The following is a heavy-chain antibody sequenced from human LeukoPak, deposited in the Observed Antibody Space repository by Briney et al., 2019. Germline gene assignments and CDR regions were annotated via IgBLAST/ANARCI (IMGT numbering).Heavy chain of an antibody. V-gene: IGHV4-59*01. Sequence: KPSETLSLTCTVSGGSISSYYWSWIRQPPGKGLEWIGYIYHSGSTNYNPSLKSRVTISVDTSKNQFSLKLSPVTAADTAVYYCARWWFGELNWFDPWGQGTLVTVSS. CDR1: GGSISSYY. D-gene: IGHD3-10*01. J-gene: IGHJ5*02. CDR2: IYHSGST. CDR3: ARWWFGELNWFDP.